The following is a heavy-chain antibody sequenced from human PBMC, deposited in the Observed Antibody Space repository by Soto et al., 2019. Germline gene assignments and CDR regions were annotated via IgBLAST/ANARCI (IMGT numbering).Heavy chain of an antibody. V-gene: IGHV1-8*01. D-gene: IGHD4-17*01. CDR3: ARCFGDYVDYYQTYMDV. CDR2: MNPDTGGT. CDR1: GYTFITSD. J-gene: IGHJ6*03. Sequence: ASVKVSCKASGYTFITSDINWVRQAPGQGLEWMGWMNPDTGGTGYAQRFQGRIIMTRNTSISTAYLELSSLTSEDTAVYYCARCFGDYVDYYQTYMDVWGKGTTVTVSS.